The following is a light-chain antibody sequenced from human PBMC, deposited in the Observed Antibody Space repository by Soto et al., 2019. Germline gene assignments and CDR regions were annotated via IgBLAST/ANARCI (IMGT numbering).Light chain of an antibody. V-gene: IGKV1-5*01. CDR3: QQYNGYSYT. CDR2: DAS. Sequence: DTEITQCPTTLSASVGDRVTITCRASQSIGTWMAWYQQIPGKAPKLLIFDASTLQSGVPSRFSGSGSGTEFTLTISSLHPDDFATYYCQQYNGYSYTFGQGTRLEIK. J-gene: IGKJ5*01. CDR1: QSIGTW.